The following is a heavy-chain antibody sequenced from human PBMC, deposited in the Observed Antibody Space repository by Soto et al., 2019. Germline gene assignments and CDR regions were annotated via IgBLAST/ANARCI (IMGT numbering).Heavy chain of an antibody. Sequence: QVQLQESGQGLVKPSQTMSLTCTVSGGSIRNDNFYWSYLRQRPGKGLEWLGYISSSGYAAYHPSLESRFIISVDPSNNQFSLILNSVTAAATAVYYCARALEGTVTGLGAFGIWGRGTLVNVSS. J-gene: IGHJ3*02. D-gene: IGHD6-19*01. V-gene: IGHV4-31*03. CDR3: ARALEGTVTGLGAFGI. CDR1: GGSIRNDNFY. CDR2: ISSSGYA.